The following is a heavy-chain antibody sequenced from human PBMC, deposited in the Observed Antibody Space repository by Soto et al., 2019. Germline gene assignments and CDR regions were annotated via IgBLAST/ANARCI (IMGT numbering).Heavy chain of an antibody. D-gene: IGHD2-21*02. Sequence: GASVKVSCKASGYTFTGYYVFRVRQAPGQGPECMGWINPYTGGTNYAQKFQGRVTMTRDTSISTAYMELSKLISDDTAVYYCATQFHHCGGDCYRGPYFGMDVWGQGTTVTVSS. CDR2: INPYTGGT. CDR1: GYTFTGYY. CDR3: ATQFHHCGGDCYRGPYFGMDV. J-gene: IGHJ6*02. V-gene: IGHV1-2*02.